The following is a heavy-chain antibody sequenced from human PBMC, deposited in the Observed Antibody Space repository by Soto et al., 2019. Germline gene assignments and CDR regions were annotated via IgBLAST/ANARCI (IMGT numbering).Heavy chain of an antibody. Sequence: QVQLVQSGAEVKKPGSSVKVSCKASGGPFSDYSINWVRQAPGQGLEWMGGIIPIFATPNYAQKFQGRVTITADKSKRKTYMELNNPRSEDTAIYFFAGGPDYRTNSGLGLVDYWGQGTLVTVTS. CDR2: IIPIFATP. D-gene: IGHD4-4*01. V-gene: IGHV1-69*06. CDR3: AGGPDYRTNSGLGLVDY. CDR1: GGPFSDYS. J-gene: IGHJ4*02.